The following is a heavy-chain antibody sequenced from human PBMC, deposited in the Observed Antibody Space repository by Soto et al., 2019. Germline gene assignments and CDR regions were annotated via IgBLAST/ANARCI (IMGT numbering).Heavy chain of an antibody. D-gene: IGHD6-13*01. J-gene: IGHJ6*02. V-gene: IGHV3-23*01. CDR2: ISASGGST. CDR3: PPLPRAAAGKPYPDYYYYGMDV. Sequence: PGGSLRLSCAASGFTFSSYAMSWVRQAPGKGLEWVSAISASGGSTYYADSVKGRFTISRDNSKNTLYLQMNSPRAEDTAVYYCPPLPRAAAGKPYPDYYYYGMDVWGQGTTVTVSS. CDR1: GFTFSSYA.